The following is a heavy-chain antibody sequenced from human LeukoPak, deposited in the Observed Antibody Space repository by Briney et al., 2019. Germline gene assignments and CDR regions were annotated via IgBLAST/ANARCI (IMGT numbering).Heavy chain of an antibody. V-gene: IGHV1-8*01. Sequence: ASVKVSCKASGYTFTSYDITWVRQASGQGLEWMGWMNPNSGNTGYAQKFQGRVTMTRNTSISTAYMELSSLRSEDTAVYYCARGVICSGGSCYRTRAFRHWGQGTLVTVSS. CDR3: ARGVICSGGSCYRTRAFRH. J-gene: IGHJ1*01. CDR2: MNPNSGNT. D-gene: IGHD2-15*01. CDR1: GYTFTSYD.